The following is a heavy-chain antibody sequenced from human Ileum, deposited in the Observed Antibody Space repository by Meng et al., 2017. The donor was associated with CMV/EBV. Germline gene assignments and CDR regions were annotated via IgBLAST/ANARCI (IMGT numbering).Heavy chain of an antibody. CDR1: GFTFSTYW. CDR2: IKEDGSEK. Sequence: GESLKISCAASGFTFSTYWMSWVRQAPGKGPEWVASIKEDGSEKCYVDSVEGRFTISRDNAKNSLYLRMNSLRAEDTAVYYCARRGSYQRGYFDYWGQGTLVTVSS. J-gene: IGHJ4*02. CDR3: ARRGSYQRGYFDY. D-gene: IGHD1-26*01. V-gene: IGHV3-7*01.